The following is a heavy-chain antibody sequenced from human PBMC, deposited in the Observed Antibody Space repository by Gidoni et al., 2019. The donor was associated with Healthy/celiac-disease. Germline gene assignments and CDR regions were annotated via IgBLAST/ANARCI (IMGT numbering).Heavy chain of an antibody. Sequence: QVQLVESGGGVVQPGRSLTLSCVASGFTFSSYGMHWVRQAPGKGLEWVAVIWYDGSNKYYADSVKGRFTISRDNSKNTLYLQMNSLRAEDTAVYYCARDRCSSTSCYGANWGQGTLVTVSS. V-gene: IGHV3-33*01. J-gene: IGHJ4*02. CDR2: IWYDGSNK. CDR3: ARDRCSSTSCYGAN. D-gene: IGHD2-2*01. CDR1: GFTFSSYG.